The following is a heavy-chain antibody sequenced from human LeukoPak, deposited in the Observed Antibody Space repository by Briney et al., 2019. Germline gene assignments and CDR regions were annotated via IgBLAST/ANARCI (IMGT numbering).Heavy chain of an antibody. CDR3: AKAPVTTCRGAYCYPFDY. V-gene: IGHV3-23*01. CDR2: ISDSGNT. CDR1: GFTFSNAW. Sequence: PGGSLRLSCEGSGFTFSNAWMTWVRQAPGKGLEWVSAISDSGNTYHADSVKGRFTISRDSSKNTLFLQMNRLRPEDAAVYYCAKAPVTTCRGAYCYPFDYWGQGTLVTVSS. J-gene: IGHJ4*02. D-gene: IGHD2-21*01.